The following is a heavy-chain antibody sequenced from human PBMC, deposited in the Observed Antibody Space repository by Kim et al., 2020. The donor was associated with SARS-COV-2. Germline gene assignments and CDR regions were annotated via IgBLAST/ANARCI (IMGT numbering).Heavy chain of an antibody. CDR2: IYPGDSDT. D-gene: IGHD3-22*01. V-gene: IGHV5-51*01. Sequence: GESLKISCKGSGYSFTSYWIGWVRQMPGKGLEWMGIIYPGDSDTRYSPSFQGQVTISADKSISTAYLQLSSLKASDTAMYYCARQVSYYDSSGYYYFDYWGQGTLVTVSS. J-gene: IGHJ4*02. CDR3: ARQVSYYDSSGYYYFDY. CDR1: GYSFTSYW.